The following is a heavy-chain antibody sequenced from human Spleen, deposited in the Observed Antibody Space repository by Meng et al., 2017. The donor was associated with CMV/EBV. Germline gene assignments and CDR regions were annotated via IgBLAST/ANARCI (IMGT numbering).Heavy chain of an antibody. CDR3: ARDQRSRITMVRGALLRNYGLDV. CDR1: GYTFTSYY. Sequence: ASVKVSCKASGYTFTSYYMQWVRQAPGQGLEWMGIINPSGGSTSYAQKFQGRVTMTRDTSTSTVYMELSSLRSEDTAVYYCARDQRSRITMVRGALLRNYGLDVWGQGTTVTVSS. V-gene: IGHV1-46*01. J-gene: IGHJ6*02. CDR2: INPSGGST. D-gene: IGHD3-10*01.